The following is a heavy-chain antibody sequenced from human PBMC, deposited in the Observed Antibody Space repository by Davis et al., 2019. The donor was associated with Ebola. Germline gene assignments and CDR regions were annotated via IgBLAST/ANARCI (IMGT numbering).Heavy chain of an antibody. D-gene: IGHD3-10*01. CDR1: GFALSNYA. CDR3: AKARGIGGHYGMDV. Sequence: GESLKISCAASGFALSNYAVSWVGQPPGKGLEWVSAISGTGCSTYYADSVKGGFTIFRDNSKSTLYRQMNSLRPDDTAVYYCAKARGIGGHYGMDVWGQGTTVTVSS. CDR2: ISGTGCST. J-gene: IGHJ6*02. V-gene: IGHV3-23*01.